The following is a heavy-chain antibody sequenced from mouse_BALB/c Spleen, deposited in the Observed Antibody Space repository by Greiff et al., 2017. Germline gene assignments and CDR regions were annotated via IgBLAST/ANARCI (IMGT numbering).Heavy chain of an antibody. Sequence: LVKTGASVKISCKASGYSFTGYYMHWVKQSHGKSLEWIGYISCYIGATSYNQKFKGKATFTVDTSSSTAYMQLSSLTSEDSAVYYCTIGGFDYWGQGTTLTVSS. CDR1: GYSFTGYY. V-gene: IGHV1S34*01. CDR2: ISCYIGAT. CDR3: TIGGFDY. J-gene: IGHJ2*01.